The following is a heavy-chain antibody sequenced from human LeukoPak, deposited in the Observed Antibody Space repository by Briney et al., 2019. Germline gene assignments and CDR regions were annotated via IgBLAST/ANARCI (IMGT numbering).Heavy chain of an antibody. CDR1: GFTVSSNY. Sequence: TGGSLRLSCAASGFTVSSNYMSWVRQAPGKGLEWVSVIYSGGSTYYADSVKGRFTISRDNSKNTLYLQMNSLRAEDTAVYYCARVRRNFDPDPSYYMDVWGKGTAVTISS. V-gene: IGHV3-53*01. CDR2: IYSGGST. D-gene: IGHD3-9*01. CDR3: ARVRRNFDPDPSYYMDV. J-gene: IGHJ6*03.